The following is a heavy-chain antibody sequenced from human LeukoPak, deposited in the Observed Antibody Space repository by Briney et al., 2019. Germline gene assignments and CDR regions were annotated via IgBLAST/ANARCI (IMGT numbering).Heavy chain of an antibody. CDR3: ARDHLIFTVVKGSSPVMDV. V-gene: IGHV1-18*01. J-gene: IGHJ6*02. CDR2: ISAYNGNT. D-gene: IGHD4-23*01. CDR1: GYTFTSYG. Sequence: ASVKVSCKASGYTFTSYGISWVRQAPGQGLEWMGWISAYNGNTNYAQKLQGRVTMTTDTSTSTAYMELRSLRSDDAAVYYCARDHLIFTVVKGSSPVMDVWGQGTTVTVSS.